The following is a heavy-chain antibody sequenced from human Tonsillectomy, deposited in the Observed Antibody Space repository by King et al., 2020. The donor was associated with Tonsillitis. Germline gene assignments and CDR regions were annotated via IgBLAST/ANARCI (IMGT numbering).Heavy chain of an antibody. CDR3: ATEPRGGAAARTAFDF. J-gene: IGHJ3*01. V-gene: IGHV3-48*02. Sequence: VQLVESGGGLVQPGGSLRLSCAASGFTFSNYDMNWVRQAPGTGLEWISFISSSGSITHYGGSVKGRFTISRDNAKNSLYLQMNSLRDGDTAVYYCATEPRGGAAARTAFDFWGQGTMVTVSS. CDR1: GFTFSNYD. CDR2: ISSSGSIT. D-gene: IGHD6-13*01.